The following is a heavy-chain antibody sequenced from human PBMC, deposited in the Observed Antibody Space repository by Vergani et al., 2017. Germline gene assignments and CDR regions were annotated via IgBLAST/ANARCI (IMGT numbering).Heavy chain of an antibody. CDR2: IYSGGST. V-gene: IGHV3-53*04. D-gene: IGHD5-12*01. CDR3: ARDRVDIVATTTYYYYYYGMDV. CDR1: GFTVSSNY. J-gene: IGHJ6*02. Sequence: EVQLVVSGGGLVQPGGSLRLSCAASGFTVSSNYMSWVRQAPGKGLEWVSVIYSGGSTYYADSVKGRFTISRHNSKNTLYLQMNSLRAEDTAVYYCARDRVDIVATTTYYYYYYGMDVWGQGTTVTVSS.